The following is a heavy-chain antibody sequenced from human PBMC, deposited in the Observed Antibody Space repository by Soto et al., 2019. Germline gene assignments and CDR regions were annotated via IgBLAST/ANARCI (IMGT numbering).Heavy chain of an antibody. CDR1: GFTFSSYG. D-gene: IGHD6-13*01. CDR2: ISYDGSNK. J-gene: IGHJ6*02. CDR3: ARDCIAGKYGMDV. V-gene: IGHV3-30*03. Sequence: GGSLRLSCAASGFTFSSYGMHWVRQAPGKGLEWVAVISYDGSNKYYADSVKGRFTISRDDAKNSLYLQMNSLRDEDTAVYYCARDCIAGKYGMDVWGQGTTVTVSS.